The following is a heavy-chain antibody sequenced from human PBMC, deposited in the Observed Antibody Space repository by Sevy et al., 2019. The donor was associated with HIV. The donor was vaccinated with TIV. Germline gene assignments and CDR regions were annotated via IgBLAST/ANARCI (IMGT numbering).Heavy chain of an antibody. D-gene: IGHD3-16*02. J-gene: IGHJ6*02. Sequence: GGSLRLSCAASVFTFSSYAMHWVRQAPGKGLEWVAVISYDGSNKYYADSVKGRFTISRDNSKNTLYLQMNSLRAEDTAVYYCAREYYDYVWGSYRYYYYGMDVWGQGTTVTVSS. CDR3: AREYYDYVWGSYRYYYYGMDV. V-gene: IGHV3-30-3*01. CDR1: VFTFSSYA. CDR2: ISYDGSNK.